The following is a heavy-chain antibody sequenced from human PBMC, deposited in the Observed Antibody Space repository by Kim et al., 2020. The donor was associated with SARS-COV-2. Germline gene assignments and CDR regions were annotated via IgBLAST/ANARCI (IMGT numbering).Heavy chain of an antibody. CDR3: AREGVYYDSTGYYFFDY. CDR2: IYYSGST. Sequence: SETLSLTCTVSGGSISSYYWSWIRQPPGKGLEWIGYIYYSGSTNYNPSLKSRVAMSVDTSTKQFSLKLSSVTATDTAVYYCAREGVYYDSTGYYFFDYWGQGTLVTVSS. J-gene: IGHJ4*02. D-gene: IGHD3-22*01. V-gene: IGHV4-59*13. CDR1: GGSISSYY.